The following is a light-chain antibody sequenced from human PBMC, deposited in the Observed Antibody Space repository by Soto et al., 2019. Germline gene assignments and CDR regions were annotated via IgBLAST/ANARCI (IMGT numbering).Light chain of an antibody. V-gene: IGKV1-39*01. CDR1: QTISSY. J-gene: IGKJ1*01. CDR2: AAS. CDR3: QQSYSSPWT. Sequence: DIQMTQSPSSLSATVGDRVTITCRSSQTISSYLNWYQHKPGKAPNRLIYAASSLQSGVPSRFSGSGSGTNFTLTISSLQTEDFSTYYCQQSYSSPWTFGQGTKVEIK.